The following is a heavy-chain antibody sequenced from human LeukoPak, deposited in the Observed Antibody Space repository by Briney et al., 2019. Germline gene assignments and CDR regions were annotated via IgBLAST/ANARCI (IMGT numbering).Heavy chain of an antibody. V-gene: IGHV3-33*01. D-gene: IGHD6-19*01. CDR1: GFTFSSYG. Sequence: GGSLRLSCAASGFTFSSYGMHWVRQAPGKGLEWVAVMWYDGSNKYYADSVKGRFTISRDNSENTLYLQMDSLRVEDTAVYYCARDPGVRWLVGFDYWGQGTLVTVSS. J-gene: IGHJ4*02. CDR2: MWYDGSNK. CDR3: ARDPGVRWLVGFDY.